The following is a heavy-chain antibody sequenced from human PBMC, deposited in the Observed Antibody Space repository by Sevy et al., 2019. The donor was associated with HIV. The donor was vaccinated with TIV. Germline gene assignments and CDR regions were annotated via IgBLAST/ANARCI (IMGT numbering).Heavy chain of an antibody. CDR3: TRGLATADTPEYYFDY. Sequence: GESLKISCTTSGFTFDDYAMSWFRQAPGKGLEWVAFITRNSYEAYGGTTDYAASVNGRFIISRDDSKSVALLQMNSLKTEDTAMYYCTRGLATADTPEYYFDYWGQGTLVTVSS. CDR2: ITRNSYEAYGGTT. V-gene: IGHV3-49*03. J-gene: IGHJ4*02. CDR1: GFTFDDYA. D-gene: IGHD5-12*01.